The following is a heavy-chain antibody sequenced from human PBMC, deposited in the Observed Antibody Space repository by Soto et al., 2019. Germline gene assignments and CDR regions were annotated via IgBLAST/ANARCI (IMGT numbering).Heavy chain of an antibody. CDR2: ISYDGSNK. J-gene: IGHJ4*02. CDR1: GFTFSSYA. V-gene: IGHV3-30-3*01. CDR3: ARDPLPSYYFDY. D-gene: IGHD2-2*01. Sequence: GGSLRLSCAASGFTFSSYAMHWVRQAPGKGLEWVAVISYDGSNKYYADSVKGRFTISRDNSKNTLYLQMNSLRAEDTAVYYCARDPLPSYYFDYWGQGTLVTVSS.